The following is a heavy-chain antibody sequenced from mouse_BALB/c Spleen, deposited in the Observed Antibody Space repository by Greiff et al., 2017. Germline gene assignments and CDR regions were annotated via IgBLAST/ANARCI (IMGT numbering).Heavy chain of an antibody. D-gene: IGHD1-1*01. V-gene: IGHV5-6-5*01. CDR3: ARDLLRGDYFDY. CDR1: GFTFSSYA. J-gene: IGHJ2*01. CDR2: ISSGGST. Sequence: EVMLVESGGGLVKPGGSLKLSCAASGFTFSSYAMSWVRQTPEKRLEWVASISSGGSTYYPDSVKGRFTISRDNARNILYLQMSSLRSEDTAMYYCARDLLRGDYFDYWGQGTTLTVSS.